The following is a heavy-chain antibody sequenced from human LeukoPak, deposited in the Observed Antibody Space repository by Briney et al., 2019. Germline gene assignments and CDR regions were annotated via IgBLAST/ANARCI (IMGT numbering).Heavy chain of an antibody. D-gene: IGHD3-22*01. J-gene: IGHJ6*02. V-gene: IGHV3-23*01. Sequence: PGGSLRLSCAASGFTFSSYAMSWVRQAPGKGLEWVSAISGSGGSTYYADSVKGRFTISRDNSKNTLYLQMNSLRAEDMAVYYCAKGDYDSSGTYLGYYYYYGMDVWGQGTTVTVSS. CDR2: ISGSGGST. CDR3: AKGDYDSSGTYLGYYYYYGMDV. CDR1: GFTFSSYA.